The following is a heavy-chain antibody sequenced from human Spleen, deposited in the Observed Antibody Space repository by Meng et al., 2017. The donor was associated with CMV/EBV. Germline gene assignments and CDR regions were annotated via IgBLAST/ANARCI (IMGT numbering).Heavy chain of an antibody. CDR2: ISGSGGST. D-gene: IGHD1-1*01. CDR1: GFTFSTYS. V-gene: IGHV3-21*01. Sequence: GGSLRLSCAISGFTFSTYSMNWVRQAPGKGLEWVSAISGSGGSTYYADSVKGRFTISRHNAENSLFLQMNSLRVEDTAVYYCARLDEPFYNYGLDVWGQGATVTVSS. J-gene: IGHJ6*02. CDR3: ARLDEPFYNYGLDV.